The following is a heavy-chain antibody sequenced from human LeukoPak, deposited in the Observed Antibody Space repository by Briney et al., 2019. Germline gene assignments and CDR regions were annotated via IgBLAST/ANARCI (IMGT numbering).Heavy chain of an antibody. CDR1: GGSISSGDYY. V-gene: IGHV4-30-4*01. J-gene: IGHJ4*02. Sequence: PSETLSLTCTVSGGSISSGDYYWSWIRQPPEKGLEWIGYIYHSGTTYYNPSLKSQITISLDTSKNQFSLKLTSVTAADTAVYYCARGTRGGHFDYWGQGTLVTVSS. CDR3: ARGTRGGHFDY. D-gene: IGHD2-2*01. CDR2: IYHSGTT.